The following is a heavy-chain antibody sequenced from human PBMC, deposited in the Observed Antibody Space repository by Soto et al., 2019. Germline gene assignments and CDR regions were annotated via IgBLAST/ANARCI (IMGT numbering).Heavy chain of an antibody. CDR1: GFTFSSYA. CDR3: AKEKGNCSGGSCYSDDAFDI. V-gene: IGHV3-23*01. Sequence: GGSLRLSCAASGFTFSSYAMSWVRQAPGKGLEWVSSISGSGGSTYYADSVKGRFTISRDNSKNTLYLQMNSLRAEDTAVYYCAKEKGNCSGGSCYSDDAFDIWGQGTMVTVSS. CDR2: ISGSGGST. D-gene: IGHD2-15*01. J-gene: IGHJ3*02.